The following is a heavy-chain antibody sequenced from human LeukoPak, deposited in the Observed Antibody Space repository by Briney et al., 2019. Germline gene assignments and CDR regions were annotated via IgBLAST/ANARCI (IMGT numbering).Heavy chain of an antibody. V-gene: IGHV1-8*01. CDR1: GYTFTSYD. J-gene: IGHJ4*02. CDR2: MNPNSGNT. Sequence: GASVKVSCKASGYTFTSYDINWVRQATGQGLEWMGWMNPNSGNTGYAQKFQGRVTMTRDTSISTAYMELSRLRSDDTAVYHCARAGTILWGQGTLVTVSS. CDR3: ARAGTIL. D-gene: IGHD1-1*01.